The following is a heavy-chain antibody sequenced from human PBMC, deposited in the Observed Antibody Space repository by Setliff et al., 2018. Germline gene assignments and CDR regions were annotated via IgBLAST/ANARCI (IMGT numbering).Heavy chain of an antibody. Sequence: KASETLSLTCTVSGGSVNSGYDNWNWLRQPAGKGLEWIGHINRRGSTNFSPSLKSRVTISLDTSKNQFSLNLTSVTAADTAVYYCARGGGGYHAASWGQGILVTVSS. D-gene: IGHD2-2*01. J-gene: IGHJ5*02. V-gene: IGHV4-61*09. CDR1: GGSVNSGYDN. CDR2: INRRGST. CDR3: ARGGGGYHAAS.